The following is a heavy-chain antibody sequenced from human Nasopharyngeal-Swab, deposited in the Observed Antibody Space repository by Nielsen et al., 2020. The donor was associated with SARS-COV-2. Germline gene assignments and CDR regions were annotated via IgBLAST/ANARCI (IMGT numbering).Heavy chain of an antibody. Sequence: GGSLRLSCAASGFTFSSYEMNWVCQAPGKGLEWVSYISSSGSTIYYADSVKGRFTISRDNAKNSLYLQMNSLRAEDTAVYYCARDPLATGPFNLDYWGQGTLVTVSS. J-gene: IGHJ4*02. CDR3: ARDPLATGPFNLDY. D-gene: IGHD2-15*01. CDR1: GFTFSSYE. CDR2: ISSSGSTI. V-gene: IGHV3-48*03.